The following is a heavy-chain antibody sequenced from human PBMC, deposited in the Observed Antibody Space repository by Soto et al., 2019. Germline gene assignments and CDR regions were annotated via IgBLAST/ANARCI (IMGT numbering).Heavy chain of an antibody. Sequence: ASVKVSCKASGGTFSSYAISWVRQAPGQGLEWMGGIIPIFGTANYAQKFQGRVTITADESTSTAYMELSSLRSEDTAVYYCARDRYFDRENWFDPWGQGTLVTVSS. V-gene: IGHV1-69*13. CDR2: IIPIFGTA. CDR1: GGTFSSYA. J-gene: IGHJ5*02. CDR3: ARDRYFDRENWFDP. D-gene: IGHD3-9*01.